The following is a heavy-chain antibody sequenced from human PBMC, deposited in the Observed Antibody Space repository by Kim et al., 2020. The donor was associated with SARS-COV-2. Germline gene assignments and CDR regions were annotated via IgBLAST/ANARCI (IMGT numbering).Heavy chain of an antibody. D-gene: IGHD3-22*01. CDR2: IYYSGST. CDR1: GGSISSSSYY. J-gene: IGHJ4*02. V-gene: IGHV4-39*01. Sequence: SETLSLTCTVSGGSISSSSYYWGWIRQPPGKGLEWIGSIYYSGSTYYNPSLKSRVTISVDTSKNQFSLKLSSLTAADTAVYYCARQSGAMIVVVIFDYWGQGTLVTVSS. CDR3: ARQSGAMIVVVIFDY.